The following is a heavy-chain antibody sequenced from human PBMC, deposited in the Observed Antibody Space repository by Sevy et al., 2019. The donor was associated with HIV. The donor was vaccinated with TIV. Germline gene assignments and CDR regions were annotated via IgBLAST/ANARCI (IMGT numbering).Heavy chain of an antibody. D-gene: IGHD3-22*01. CDR1: GFNFDDYG. CDR3: ARVGTYYDSSHYAYYFDY. V-gene: IGHV3-20*04. CDR2: INWNGDST. Sequence: GGSLRLSCAASGFNFDDYGMSWVRQAPGKGLEWVSGINWNGDSTSYADSLKGRFTISRDNAKNSLYLQMNSLRAEDTALYYCARVGTYYDSSHYAYYFDYWGQGTLVTVSS. J-gene: IGHJ4*02.